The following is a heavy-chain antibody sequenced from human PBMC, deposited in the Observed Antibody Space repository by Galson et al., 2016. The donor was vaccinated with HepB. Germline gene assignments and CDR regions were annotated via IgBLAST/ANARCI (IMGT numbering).Heavy chain of an antibody. D-gene: IGHD3-3*01. CDR3: TRDRTIFGLGTWFDS. CDR2: ISAYNGNT. J-gene: IGHJ5*01. CDR1: GYTFLDYG. V-gene: IGHV1-18*04. Sequence: SVKVSCKASGYTFLDYGISWVRQAPGQGLEWMGWISAYNGNTNYGKKVMGRVTMTTDTSTSPAYMELRSLRSDDTAVYYCTRDRTIFGLGTWFDSWGQGTLVTVAP.